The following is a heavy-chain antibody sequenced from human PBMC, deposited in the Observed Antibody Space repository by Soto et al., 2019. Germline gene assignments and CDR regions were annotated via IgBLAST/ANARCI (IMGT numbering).Heavy chain of an antibody. V-gene: IGHV3-66*01. J-gene: IGHJ4*02. CDR1: GFTVSNNY. Sequence: EVQLVESGGGLVQPGGSLRLSCAASGFTVSNNYMSWVRQAPGKGLEWVSVLYSAGSTYYADSVKGRFTISRDISKNTLYLQMNSLRAEDTAVYFCARGLSSSWYGVDYWGQGTLVTVSS. CDR3: ARGLSSSWYGVDY. CDR2: LYSAGST. D-gene: IGHD6-13*01.